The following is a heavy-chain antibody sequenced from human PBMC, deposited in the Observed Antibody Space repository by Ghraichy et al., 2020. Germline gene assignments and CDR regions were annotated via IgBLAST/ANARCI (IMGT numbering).Heavy chain of an antibody. Sequence: GGSLRLSCAASGFTFSSYWMSWVRQAPGKGLEWVANIKQDGSEKYYVDSVKGRFTISRDNAKNSLYLQMNSLRAEDTAVYYCARGVWWMTTVTTPSFDIWGQGTMVTVSS. CDR3: ARGVWWMTTVTTPSFDI. CDR2: IKQDGSEK. J-gene: IGHJ3*02. V-gene: IGHV3-7*01. CDR1: GFTFSSYW. D-gene: IGHD4-17*01.